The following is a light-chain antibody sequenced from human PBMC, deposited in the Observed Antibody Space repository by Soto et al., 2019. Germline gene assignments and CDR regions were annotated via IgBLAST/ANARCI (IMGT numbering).Light chain of an antibody. CDR2: EVN. V-gene: IGLV2-23*02. CDR1: SSVIGTYNL. J-gene: IGLJ1*01. CDR3: CSFAGSGTGV. Sequence: QSVLTQPASLSGSPGQSIAISCTGTSSVIGTYNLVSWYQQHPGKAPKLMISEVNKRPSGVSNRFSGSKSGNTASLTISGLQTEDEADYYCCSFAGSGTGVFGTGTKVTVL.